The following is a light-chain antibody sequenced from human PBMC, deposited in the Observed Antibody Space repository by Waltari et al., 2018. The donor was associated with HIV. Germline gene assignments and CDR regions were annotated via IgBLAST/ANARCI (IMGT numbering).Light chain of an antibody. CDR3: QQYNTYART. CDR1: QSMSTW. V-gene: IGKV1-5*03. J-gene: IGKJ2*01. Sequence: DIQMTQSPSTLSASVGDRVPITCRASQSMSTWLAGYQQKPGKAPKLQIYKASSLEAGVPSRFSGSGSGTEFTLTISSLQPDDVSTYYCQQYNTYARTFGQGTKLEIK. CDR2: KAS.